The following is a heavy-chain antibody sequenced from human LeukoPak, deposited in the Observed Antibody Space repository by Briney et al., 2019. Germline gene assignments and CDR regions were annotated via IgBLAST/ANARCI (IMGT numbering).Heavy chain of an antibody. CDR1: GYTFTAYY. D-gene: IGHD1-26*01. V-gene: IGHV1-2*02. CDR3: ARPSGGSLRDGFDI. J-gene: IGHJ3*02. Sequence: ASVKVSCKASGYTFTAYYIHWVRQAPGQGLEWMGWIKPNSGGTNYAQKFQGRVTMTRDTSISTACMELSSLRSDDTAVYYCARPSGGSLRDGFDIWGQGTMVTVSS. CDR2: IKPNSGGT.